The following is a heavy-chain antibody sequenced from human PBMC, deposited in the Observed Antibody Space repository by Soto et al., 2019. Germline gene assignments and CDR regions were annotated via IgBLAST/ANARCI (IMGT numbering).Heavy chain of an antibody. CDR2: ISYDGSET. CDR1: GFTFSTYG. Sequence: QVQLVESGGGVVQPGRSLRLSCAASGFTFSTYGMHWVRQAPGNGLEWVAGISYDGSETHHAESVRGRFTISRDNSKNTLYLQMNSLRAEDTAVYYCTDYRMDVWGQGTTVTVSS. J-gene: IGHJ6*02. CDR3: TDYRMDV. V-gene: IGHV3-30*03.